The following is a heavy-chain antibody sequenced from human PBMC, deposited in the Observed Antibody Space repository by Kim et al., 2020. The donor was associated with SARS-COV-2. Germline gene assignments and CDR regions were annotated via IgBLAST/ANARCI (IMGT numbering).Heavy chain of an antibody. D-gene: IGHD3-16*02. CDR3: ARDRTITFGGVIVFFFDY. CDR2: INPSGGST. V-gene: IGHV1-46*01. J-gene: IGHJ4*02. Sequence: ASVKVSCKASGYTFTSYYMHWVRQAPGQGLEWMGIINPSGGSTSYAQKFQGRVTMTRDTSTSTVYMELSSLRYEDTAVYYCARDRTITFGGVIVFFFDYWGQGTLVTVSS. CDR1: GYTFTSYY.